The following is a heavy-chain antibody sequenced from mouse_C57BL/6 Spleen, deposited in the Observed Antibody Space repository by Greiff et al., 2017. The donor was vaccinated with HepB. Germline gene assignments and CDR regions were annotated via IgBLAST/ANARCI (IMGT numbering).Heavy chain of an antibody. Sequence: VKVEESGPGLVAPSQRLSITCTVSGFSLTSYGVDWVRQSPGKGLEWLGVIWGVGSTNYNSALKSRLSISKDNSKSQVFLKMNSLQTDDTAMYYCARTGKDYYAMDYWGQGTSVTVSS. D-gene: IGHD4-1*01. V-gene: IGHV2-6*01. CDR1: GFSLTSYG. CDR3: ARTGKDYYAMDY. CDR2: IWGVGST. J-gene: IGHJ4*01.